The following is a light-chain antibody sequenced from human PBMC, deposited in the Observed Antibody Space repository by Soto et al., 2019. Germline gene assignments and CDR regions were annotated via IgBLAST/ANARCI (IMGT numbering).Light chain of an antibody. V-gene: IGKV3-11*01. J-gene: IGKJ1*01. Sequence: EIFLTHSPATLSLSPCERATLSFSASQSVTIYIAWYQQRPGQAPRRLINDASYKATGVPAGFSGSGSGADFTLTISDREPAEFGLYYYQQRRSRPPGFGQGTKVDIK. CDR3: QQRRSRPPG. CDR1: QSVTIY. CDR2: DAS.